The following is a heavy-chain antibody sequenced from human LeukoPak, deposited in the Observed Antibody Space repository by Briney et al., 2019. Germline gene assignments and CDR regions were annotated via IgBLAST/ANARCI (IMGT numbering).Heavy chain of an antibody. D-gene: IGHD3-10*01. Sequence: PGGSLRLSCAASGFTFSSYAMSWVRQAPGKGLEWVANVKRDGSEKYYVDSVRGRFTISRDNAKNSLYLQMNSLRAEDAAVYYCARDSDTPFGGNDYWGQGTLVTVSS. V-gene: IGHV3-7*01. CDR3: ARDSDTPFGGNDY. CDR1: GFTFSSYA. J-gene: IGHJ4*02. CDR2: VKRDGSEK.